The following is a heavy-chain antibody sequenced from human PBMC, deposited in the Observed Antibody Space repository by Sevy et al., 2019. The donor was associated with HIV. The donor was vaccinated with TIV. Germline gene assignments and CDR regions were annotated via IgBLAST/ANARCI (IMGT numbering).Heavy chain of an antibody. D-gene: IGHD5-18*01. Sequence: GGSLRLSCVASGFSFSNDAMHWVRQAPGKGLEWVAVIWNDGNDKSYADSVKGRFTISRDNAKNTLYLQMNSLRAEDTAIYYCATEYNNGYDYWGQGTMVTVSS. V-gene: IGHV3-33*01. CDR1: GFSFSNDA. CDR2: IWNDGNDK. J-gene: IGHJ4*02. CDR3: ATEYNNGYDY.